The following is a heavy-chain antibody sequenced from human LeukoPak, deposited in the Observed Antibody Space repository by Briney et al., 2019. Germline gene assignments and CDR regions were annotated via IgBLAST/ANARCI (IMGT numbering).Heavy chain of an antibody. CDR1: GYSISSGYY. Sequence: PSETLSLTCAVSGYSISSGYYWGWIRQPPGKGLEWIGSIYHSGSTYYNPSLKSRVTISVDTSKNQFSLKLTSVTAADTAVYYCARGSREGYYYCMDVWGKGTTVTVSS. D-gene: IGHD3-10*01. V-gene: IGHV4-38-2*01. J-gene: IGHJ6*03. CDR3: ARGSREGYYYCMDV. CDR2: IYHSGST.